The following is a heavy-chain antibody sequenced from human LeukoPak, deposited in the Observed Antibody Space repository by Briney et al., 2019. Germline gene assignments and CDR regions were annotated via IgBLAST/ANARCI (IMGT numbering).Heavy chain of an antibody. J-gene: IGHJ6*03. Sequence: GGSLRLSCAASGFTFSSYAMHWVRQAPGKGLEWVAVISYDGSNKYYADSVKGRFTISRDNSKNTLYLQMNSLRAEDTAVYYCASDPLTRYYYYYYYMDVWGKGTTVTVSS. V-gene: IGHV3-30-3*01. CDR1: GFTFSSYA. CDR3: ASDPLTRYYYYYYYMDV. CDR2: ISYDGSNK.